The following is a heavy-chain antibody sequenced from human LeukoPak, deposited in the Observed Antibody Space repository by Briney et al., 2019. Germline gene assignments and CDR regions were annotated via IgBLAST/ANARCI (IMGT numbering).Heavy chain of an antibody. Sequence: PGGSLRLSCAASNFTFSHYGMHWVRQAPGTGLEWAAVIWNDGSSQYYADSVKGRFTVSRDNSQKTLYLQMNSLRPEDTAVYYCAKDAERGFDYSNSLEKWGQGTLVTVSS. CDR3: AKDAERGFDYSNSLEK. J-gene: IGHJ4*02. CDR2: IWNDGSSQ. D-gene: IGHD4-11*01. V-gene: IGHV3-33*06. CDR1: NFTFSHYG.